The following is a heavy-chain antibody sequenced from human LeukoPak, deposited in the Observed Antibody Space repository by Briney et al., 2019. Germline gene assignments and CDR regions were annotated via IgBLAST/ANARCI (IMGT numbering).Heavy chain of an antibody. D-gene: IGHD6-19*01. CDR1: GFNFSKYW. Sequence: GGSLRLSCAASGFNFSKYWMLSPHQAPGKGLESVSCIITDGIVTTYAASVKGSFTVSRDHADNTMFLQINSVRDEDTAVYYCAAKQWLAPPPDSWGQGTPFTVSS. V-gene: IGHV3-74*01. CDR2: IITDGIVT. CDR3: AAKQWLAPPPDS. J-gene: IGHJ4*02.